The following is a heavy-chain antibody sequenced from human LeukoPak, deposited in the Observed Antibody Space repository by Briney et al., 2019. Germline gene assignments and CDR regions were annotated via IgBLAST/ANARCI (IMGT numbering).Heavy chain of an antibody. J-gene: IGHJ4*02. CDR3: ARLRYSSGWCVDY. D-gene: IGHD6-19*01. Sequence: SETLSLTCAVYGGSFSGYYWSWIRQPPGKGLGWIGEINHSGSTNYNPSLKSRVTISVDTSKNQFSLKLSSVTAADTAVYYCARLRYSSGWCVDYWGQGTLVTVSS. CDR1: GGSFSGYY. CDR2: INHSGST. V-gene: IGHV4-34*01.